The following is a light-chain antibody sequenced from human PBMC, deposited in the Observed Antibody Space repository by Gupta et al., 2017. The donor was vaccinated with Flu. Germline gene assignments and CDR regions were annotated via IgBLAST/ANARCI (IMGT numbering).Light chain of an antibody. CDR1: QNINSW. Sequence: PSTLSASVGDRVTITCRASQNINSWLAWYQQKPGKAPKLVIYKASTLQSGVPSRFGGSGSETEFTLTISSLQPDDFATYYCQQENNSPWTFGQGTKVEIK. J-gene: IGKJ1*01. CDR2: KAS. CDR3: QQENNSPWT. V-gene: IGKV1-5*03.